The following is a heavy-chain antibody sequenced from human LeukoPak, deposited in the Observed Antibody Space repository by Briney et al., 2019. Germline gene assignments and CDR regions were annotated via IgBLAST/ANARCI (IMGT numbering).Heavy chain of an antibody. D-gene: IGHD5-18*01. CDR1: GYNFTSYW. Sequence: GGSLKISCKDSGYNFTSYWIGWVRQVPGKGLEWMGIIYPGDSDTRYSPSFQGQVTISADKSINTAYLQWSSLKASDTAIYYCARRGEAMDPFDYWGQGTLVTVSS. J-gene: IGHJ4*02. V-gene: IGHV5-51*01. CDR2: IYPGDSDT. CDR3: ARRGEAMDPFDY.